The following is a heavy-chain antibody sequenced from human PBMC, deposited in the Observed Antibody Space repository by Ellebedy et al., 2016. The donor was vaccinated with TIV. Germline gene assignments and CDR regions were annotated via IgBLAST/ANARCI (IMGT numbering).Heavy chain of an antibody. Sequence: MPSETLSLTCAVYGGSFSGYYWSWIRQPPGKGLEWIGEINHSGSTNYNPSLKSRVTISVDTSKNQLSLKLSSVTAADTAVYYCARWHIVATTFDYWGQGTLVTVSS. D-gene: IGHD5-12*01. CDR1: GGSFSGYY. CDR3: ARWHIVATTFDY. CDR2: INHSGST. V-gene: IGHV4-34*01. J-gene: IGHJ4*02.